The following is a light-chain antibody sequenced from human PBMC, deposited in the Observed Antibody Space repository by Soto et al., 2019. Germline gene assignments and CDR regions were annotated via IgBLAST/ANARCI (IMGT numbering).Light chain of an antibody. CDR3: QQYDSYSSGP. Sequence: DIQMTQSPSTLSGSVGDRVTITCRASQSILSWLAWYQHKPGKAPKVLIFDASSLKTGVPSRFSGSGSGTEFTLTISNLQPDDFATYYCQQYDSYSSGPFGQGTKVDIK. CDR2: DAS. CDR1: QSILSW. V-gene: IGKV1-5*01. J-gene: IGKJ1*01.